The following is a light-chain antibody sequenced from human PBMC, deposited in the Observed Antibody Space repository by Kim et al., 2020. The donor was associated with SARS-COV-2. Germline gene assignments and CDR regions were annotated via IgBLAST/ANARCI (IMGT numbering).Light chain of an antibody. J-gene: IGKJ1*01. V-gene: IGKV3-20*01. Sequence: SPGESATLSCRASQSGSSSYLAWYQQKPGQAPRLLIYVASSRATGIPDRFSGSGSGTDFTLTISRLEPEDFAVYYCQQYGSSPRTFGQGTKVDIK. CDR1: QSGSSSY. CDR2: VAS. CDR3: QQYGSSPRT.